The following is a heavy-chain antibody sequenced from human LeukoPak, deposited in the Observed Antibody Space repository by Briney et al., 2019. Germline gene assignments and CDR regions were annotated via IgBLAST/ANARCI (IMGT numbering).Heavy chain of an antibody. CDR2: INVGNGNT. J-gene: IGHJ6*02. CDR1: GYTFTTYA. Sequence: ASVTVSCKASGYTFTTYAMHWVRQAPGQRPEWVGWINVGNGNTKYSQKFQGRVTLTRDTSASTTYMELSSLRSEDTAVYYCATTGELGYYYYNGMDVWGQGTTVTVSS. V-gene: IGHV1-3*01. D-gene: IGHD7-27*01. CDR3: ATTGELGYYYYNGMDV.